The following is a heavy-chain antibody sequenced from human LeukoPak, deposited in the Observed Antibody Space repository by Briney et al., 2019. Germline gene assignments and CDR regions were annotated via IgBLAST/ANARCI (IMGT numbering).Heavy chain of an antibody. CDR2: INHSGTS. D-gene: IGHD1-26*01. CDR1: GGSFSGSS. CDR3: ARGATWVYYMDV. J-gene: IGHJ6*03. Sequence: SETLSLTCAVYGGSFSGSSWSWIRQTPGKGLEWIGEINHSGTSNYNPSLKSRVTISLDTSKNQFSLRLRSVTAADTAVYYCARGATWVYYMDVWGKGTTVTMSS. V-gene: IGHV4-34*01.